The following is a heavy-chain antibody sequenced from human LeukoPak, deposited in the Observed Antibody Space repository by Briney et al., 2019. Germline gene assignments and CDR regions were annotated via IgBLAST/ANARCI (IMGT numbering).Heavy chain of an antibody. D-gene: IGHD4-17*01. CDR3: AKELGSRTHYGELEG. CDR2: ISGSGGST. V-gene: IGHV3-23*01. Sequence: GGSLRLSCAASGFTFSSYAMSWVRQAPGKGLEWVSAISGSGGSTYYADSVRGRFTISRDNYKNTLYLQMNSLRAEDTAVYYCAKELGSRTHYGELEGWGQGTLVTVSS. CDR1: GFTFSSYA. J-gene: IGHJ4*02.